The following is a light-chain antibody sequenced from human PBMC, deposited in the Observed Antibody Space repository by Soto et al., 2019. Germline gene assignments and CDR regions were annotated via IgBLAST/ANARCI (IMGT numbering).Light chain of an antibody. Sequence: EIVMTKSPANLSVSPGDRATLSGSASQSVSSNLDWYQQKPGQAPMLLIYGASTRATGIPARLTGSGSGTEFTLTIISLQSEDFAVYYCQQYNNWPPLTFGGGTKVEIK. CDR1: QSVSSN. V-gene: IGKV3-15*01. J-gene: IGKJ4*01. CDR3: QQYNNWPPLT. CDR2: GAS.